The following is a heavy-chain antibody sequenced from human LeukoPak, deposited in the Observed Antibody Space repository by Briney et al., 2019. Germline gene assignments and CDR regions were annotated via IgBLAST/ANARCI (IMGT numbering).Heavy chain of an antibody. CDR2: ITSRGESA. D-gene: IGHD3-22*01. J-gene: IGHJ4*02. V-gene: IGHV3-23*01. Sequence: GGSLRLSCAASGFTFSIYAMSWVRQAPGKGLQWVSSITSRGESALYVDSVKGRFTITRDNSENTLYLQMHSLRAEDTAVYYCARDRPNYYGSDGHYYRRDGDYWGRGTLVSVSS. CDR1: GFTFSIYA. CDR3: ARDRPNYYGSDGHYYRRDGDY.